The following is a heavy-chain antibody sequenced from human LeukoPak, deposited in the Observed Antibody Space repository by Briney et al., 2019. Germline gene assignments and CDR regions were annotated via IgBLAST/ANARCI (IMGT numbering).Heavy chain of an antibody. CDR1: GGSISSSSYY. Sequence: SETLSLTCTVSGGSISSSSYYWGWIRQPPGKGLEWIGSIYYSGSTNYNPSLKSRVTISVDTSKSRFSLKLSSVTAADTAVYYCARGSSSGYYWYFDLWGRGTLVTVSS. D-gene: IGHD6-19*01. J-gene: IGHJ2*01. V-gene: IGHV4-39*07. CDR3: ARGSSSGYYWYFDL. CDR2: IYYSGST.